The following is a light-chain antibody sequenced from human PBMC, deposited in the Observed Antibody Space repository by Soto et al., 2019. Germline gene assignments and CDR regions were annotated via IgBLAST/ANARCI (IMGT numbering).Light chain of an antibody. CDR2: DNN. V-gene: IGLV1-51*01. J-gene: IGLJ3*02. CDR1: ISNIGKNY. CDR3: GTWDSSLSAPNWV. Sequence: QPVVTQPPSVSAAPGQKVTISCSGSISNIGKNYVSWYQQLPGTAPKVLIYDNNKRPSGIPDRFSGSKSGTSATLGITGLQTGDEADYYCGTWDSSLSAPNWVFGGGTQLTVL.